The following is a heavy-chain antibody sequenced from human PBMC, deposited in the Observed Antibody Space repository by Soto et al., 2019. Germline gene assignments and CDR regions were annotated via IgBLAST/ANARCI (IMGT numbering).Heavy chain of an antibody. J-gene: IGHJ5*02. CDR1: GFTFSSYG. CDR2: IWYDGSNK. Sequence: QVQLVESGGGVVQPGRSLRLSCAASGFTFSSYGMHWVRQAPGKGLEWVAVIWYDGSNKYYADSVKGRFTISRDNSKNTLYLQMNSLRAEDTAVYYCARDRTAYYGWFDPWGQGTLVTVSS. D-gene: IGHD3-10*01. CDR3: ARDRTAYYGWFDP. V-gene: IGHV3-33*01.